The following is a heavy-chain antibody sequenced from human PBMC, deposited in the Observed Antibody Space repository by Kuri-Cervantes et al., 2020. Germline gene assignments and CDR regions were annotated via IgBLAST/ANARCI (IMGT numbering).Heavy chain of an antibody. J-gene: IGHJ4*02. D-gene: IGHD5-12*01. Sequence: GESLKISCAASGFTFSSYSMNWVRQAPGKGLEWVPSISSSSSYIYYADSVKGRFTISRDNAKNSLYLQMNSLRAEDTAVYYCARGDSGYDFFHYFDYWGQGTLVTVSS. CDR2: ISSSSSYI. V-gene: IGHV3-21*01. CDR1: GFTFSSYS. CDR3: ARGDSGYDFFHYFDY.